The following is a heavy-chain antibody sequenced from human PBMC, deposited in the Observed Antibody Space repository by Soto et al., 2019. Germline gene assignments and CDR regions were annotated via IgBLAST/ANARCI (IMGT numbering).Heavy chain of an antibody. V-gene: IGHV4-4*02. CDR2: IYHSGST. CDR1: GGSISSSNW. D-gene: IGHD4-4*01. J-gene: IGHJ6*02. Sequence: QVQLKESGPGLVKPSGTLSLTCAVSGGSISSSNWWSWVRQPPGKGLEWIGEIYHSGSTNYNPSLKCRVTISVDKSKNQFSLKLSSVTAADTAVYYCARDMRSGPYSYYYGMDVWGQGTTVTVSS. CDR3: ARDMRSGPYSYYYGMDV.